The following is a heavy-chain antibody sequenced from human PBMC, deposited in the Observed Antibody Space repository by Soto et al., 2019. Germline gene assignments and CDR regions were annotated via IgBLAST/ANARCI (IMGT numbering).Heavy chain of an antibody. CDR3: TSEGYYDSSGYFYYYYYGMDV. Sequence: PGGSLRLSCAASGFTFSCSAMHWVRQSSGKGLEWVGRIRSKANSYATAYAASVKGRFTISRDDSKNTAYLQMNSLKTEDTAVYYCTSEGYYDSSGYFYYYYYGMDVWGQGTTVTVSS. CDR2: IRSKANSYAT. J-gene: IGHJ6*02. CDR1: GFTFSCSA. D-gene: IGHD3-22*01. V-gene: IGHV3-73*01.